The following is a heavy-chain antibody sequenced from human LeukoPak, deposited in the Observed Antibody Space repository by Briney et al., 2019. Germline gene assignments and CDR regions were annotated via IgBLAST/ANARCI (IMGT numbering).Heavy chain of an antibody. Sequence: PGGSLRLSCAASGFTIISNYMSWVRQAPGRGLEWVSVIYSGGSTYYADSVKGRFTISRDRSKNTLYLQMNSLRAEDTALYYCARDLTYNWNYNFDYWGQGTLVTVSS. D-gene: IGHD1-7*01. CDR3: ARDLTYNWNYNFDY. CDR2: IYSGGST. CDR1: GFTIISNY. V-gene: IGHV3-53*01. J-gene: IGHJ4*02.